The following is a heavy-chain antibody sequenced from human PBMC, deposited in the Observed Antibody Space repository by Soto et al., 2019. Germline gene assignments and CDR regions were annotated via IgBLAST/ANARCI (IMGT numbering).Heavy chain of an antibody. CDR1: GYTFTGYY. V-gene: IGHV1-2*04. J-gene: IGHJ3*02. CDR3: ARDLRRSGYCSSTSFRNNDAFDI. Sequence: QVQLVQSGAEVKKPGASVKVSCKASGYTFTGYYMHWVRQAPGQGLEWMGWINPNSGGTNYAQKFQGWVTMTRDTSISTAYMELSRLRSDDTAVYYCARDLRRSGYCSSTSFRNNDAFDIWGQGTMVTVSS. D-gene: IGHD2-2*03. CDR2: INPNSGGT.